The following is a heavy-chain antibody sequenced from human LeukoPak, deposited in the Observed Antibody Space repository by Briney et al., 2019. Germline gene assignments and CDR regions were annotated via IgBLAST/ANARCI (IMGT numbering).Heavy chain of an antibody. V-gene: IGHV4-4*07. D-gene: IGHD3-22*01. J-gene: IGHJ4*02. CDR2: IYTSGST. Sequence: SETLSLTCTVSGGSISSYYWSWIRQPAGKGLEWIGRIYTSGSTNYNPSLKSRVTMSVDTSKNQFSLKLSSVTAADTAVYYCARATVWDYYDSSGYYYFDYWGQGTLVTVSS. CDR1: GGSISSYY. CDR3: ARATVWDYYDSSGYYYFDY.